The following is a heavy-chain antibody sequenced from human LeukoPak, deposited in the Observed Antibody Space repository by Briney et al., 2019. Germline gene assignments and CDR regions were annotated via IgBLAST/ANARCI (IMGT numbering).Heavy chain of an antibody. V-gene: IGHV3-23*01. D-gene: IGHD2-2*01. CDR3: AKGLPAAVTFDY. CDR2: ISGSGGST. J-gene: IGHJ4*02. CDR1: GFTFTNYA. Sequence: GGSLRLSCAASGFTFTNYAMSWVRQAPGWGLEWVSAISGSGGSTYYTDSVKGRFTISRDNPKNTLYLQMNSLRVEDTAVYYCAKGLPAAVTFDYWGQGTLVTVSS.